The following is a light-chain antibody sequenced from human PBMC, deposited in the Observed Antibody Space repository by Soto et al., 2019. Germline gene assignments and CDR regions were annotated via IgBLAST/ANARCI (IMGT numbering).Light chain of an antibody. CDR3: QSYDSSLSGAV. V-gene: IGLV1-40*01. CDR2: GNS. Sequence: QAVVTQPPSVSGAPGPRVTISFTGSSSNIGAGYDVHWYQQLPGTAPKLLIYGNSNRPSGVPDRFSGSKSGTSASLAITGLQAEDEADYYCQSYDSSLSGAVFGGGTQLTVL. CDR1: SSNIGAGYD. J-gene: IGLJ7*01.